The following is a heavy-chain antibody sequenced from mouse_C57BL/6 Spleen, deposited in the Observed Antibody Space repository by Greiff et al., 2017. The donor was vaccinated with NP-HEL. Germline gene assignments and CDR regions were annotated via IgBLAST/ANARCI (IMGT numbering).Heavy chain of an antibody. CDR1: GYTFTRYW. D-gene: IGHD1-1*01. J-gene: IGHJ1*03. Sequence: VQLQQSGTVLVRPGASVKMSCKTSGYTFTRYWMHWVQQRPGPGLEWIGAIYPGNSDTSYNQTFKGKAKLTAVTSASTAYMELSSLTNEDSAVYYCTREDSRGDFDVWGTGTTVTVSS. CDR3: TREDSRGDFDV. CDR2: IYPGNSDT. V-gene: IGHV1-5*01.